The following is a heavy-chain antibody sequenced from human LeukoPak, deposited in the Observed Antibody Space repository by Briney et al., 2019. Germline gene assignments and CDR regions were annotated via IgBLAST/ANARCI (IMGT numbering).Heavy chain of an antibody. CDR3: ARAIAAPEGWFDP. CDR1: GGSISSGSYY. CDR2: IYTSGST. D-gene: IGHD6-13*01. V-gene: IGHV4-61*02. J-gene: IGHJ5*02. Sequence: SQTLSLTCTVSGGSISSGSYYWSWIRQPAGKGLEWIGRIYTSGSTNYNPSLKSRVTISVDTSKNQFSLKLNSVTAADTAVYFCARAIAAPEGWFDPWGQGTLVTVSS.